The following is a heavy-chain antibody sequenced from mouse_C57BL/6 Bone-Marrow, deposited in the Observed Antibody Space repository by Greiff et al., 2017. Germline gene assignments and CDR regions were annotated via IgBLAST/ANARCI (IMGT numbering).Heavy chain of an antibody. CDR1: GYTFTEYT. V-gene: IGHV1-62-2*01. D-gene: IGHD2-1*01. J-gene: IGHJ3*01. CDR3: ARHEEVPDGNYGWFAY. Sequence: QVQLKQSGAELVKPGASVKLSCKASGYTFTEYTIHWVKQRSGQGLEWIGWFYPGSGSIKYNEKFKDKATLTADKSSSTVYMELSRLTSEDSAVYFCARHEEVPDGNYGWFAYWGQGTLVTVSA. CDR2: FYPGSGSI.